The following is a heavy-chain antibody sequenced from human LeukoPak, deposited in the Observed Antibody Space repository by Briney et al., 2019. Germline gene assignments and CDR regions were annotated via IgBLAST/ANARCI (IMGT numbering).Heavy chain of an antibody. Sequence: SETLSLTCTVSGGSVSSSTYFWIWIRQPPGKGLEWIGYIYYSGRTSSDPSVKSRVTMSVDTSKNQFSLRLSSVTAADTAVYYCARDARLAAAGTFDYWGQGTLVTVSS. V-gene: IGHV4-61*01. CDR1: GGSVSSSTYF. D-gene: IGHD6-13*01. CDR3: ARDARLAAAGTFDY. J-gene: IGHJ4*02. CDR2: IYYSGRT.